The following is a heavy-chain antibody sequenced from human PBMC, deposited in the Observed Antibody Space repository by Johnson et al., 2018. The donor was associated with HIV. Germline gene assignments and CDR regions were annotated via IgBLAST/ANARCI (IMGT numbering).Heavy chain of an antibody. J-gene: IGHJ3*01. CDR1: GFTFSSYD. V-gene: IGHV3-13*01. CDR3: ARGSIAAAGWGAFDL. D-gene: IGHD6-13*01. CDR2: ICTTGYT. Sequence: VQLVESGGGLVQPGGSLRLSCAASGFTFSSYDMHWVRQTTGKSLEWVSGICTTGYTYYPGSVKGRFTISRENAKKSLYLQMNSLRAGDTAVYYCARGSIAAAGWGAFDLWGQGTVVTVSS.